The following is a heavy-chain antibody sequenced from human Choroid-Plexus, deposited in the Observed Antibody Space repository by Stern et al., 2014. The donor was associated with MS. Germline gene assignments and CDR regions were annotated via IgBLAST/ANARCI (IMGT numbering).Heavy chain of an antibody. D-gene: IGHD1-1*01. Sequence: EMQLVESGGGVIQPGGSLRLSCTASGFTVSRDYMTWVRQAPGKGLEWVSLKTNGGSTFYTDSVKGRFTISRDDSKNTVYLHMTSLRAEDTAMYYCARDTSSPERSDWWGQGTLVTVSS. CDR2: KTNGGST. V-gene: IGHV3-53*01. CDR1: GFTVSRDY. CDR3: ARDTSSPERSDW. J-gene: IGHJ4*02.